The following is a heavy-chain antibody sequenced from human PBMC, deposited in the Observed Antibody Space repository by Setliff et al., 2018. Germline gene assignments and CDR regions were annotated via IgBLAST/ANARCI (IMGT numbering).Heavy chain of an antibody. V-gene: IGHV4-39*01. J-gene: IGHJ6*03. CDR3: ARHKSNGSGSYPSLYMDV. CDR1: GGSISSGNYY. CDR2: IYYSGST. Sequence: SETLSLTCRVSGGSISSGNYYWGLIRQPPGKGLEWVATIYYSGSTYSNPSLRSRLIISVDAPDNQFSVKLSSVTAADTAVYYCARHKSNGSGSYPSLYMDVWGKGVMVTSP. D-gene: IGHD3-10*01.